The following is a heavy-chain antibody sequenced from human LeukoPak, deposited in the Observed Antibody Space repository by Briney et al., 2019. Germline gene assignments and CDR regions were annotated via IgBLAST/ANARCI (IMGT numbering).Heavy chain of an antibody. J-gene: IGHJ6*03. CDR1: GGSISSGRYW. V-gene: IGHV4-61*02. CDR3: ARDMPHYYDSSEDYFYYYYMDV. Sequence: PSETLSLTCTVSGGSISSGRYWWRWLRQPAGKGLEWIGRMYTSGSTNYNPSLKSRFTISVDTSKNQFSLKLSSVTAADTAVYYCARDMPHYYDSSEDYFYYYYMDVWGKGTTVTVSS. D-gene: IGHD3-22*01. CDR2: MYTSGST.